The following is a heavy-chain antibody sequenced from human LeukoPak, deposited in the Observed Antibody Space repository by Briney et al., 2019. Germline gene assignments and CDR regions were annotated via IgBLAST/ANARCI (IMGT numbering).Heavy chain of an antibody. CDR1: GYTFTGYY. V-gene: IGHV1-2*02. D-gene: IGHD2-8*01. J-gene: IGHJ3*02. CDR2: INPNSGGA. CDR3: ASSLLYPDAFDI. Sequence: ASVKVSCKASGYTFTGYYMHWVRQAPGQGLEWMGWINPNSGGANYAQKFQGRVTMTRDASISTAYMELSRLRSDDTAVYYCASSLLYPDAFDIWGQGTMVTVSS.